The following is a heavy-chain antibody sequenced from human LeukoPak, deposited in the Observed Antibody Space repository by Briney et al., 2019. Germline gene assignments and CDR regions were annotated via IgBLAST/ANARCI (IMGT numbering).Heavy chain of an antibody. V-gene: IGHV3-7*04. CDR2: IKQDGSEK. Sequence: GGSLRLSCVASGFTLSNYWMSWFRQAPGKGLEWVANIKQDGSEKYYVDSMKGRFTISRDNDKNSLFLQMNSLRAEDTAIYYCAGALWGGDRYGSGNFPDYWGQGALVTVSS. CDR1: GFTLSNYW. CDR3: AGALWGGDRYGSGNFPDY. D-gene: IGHD3-10*01. J-gene: IGHJ4*02.